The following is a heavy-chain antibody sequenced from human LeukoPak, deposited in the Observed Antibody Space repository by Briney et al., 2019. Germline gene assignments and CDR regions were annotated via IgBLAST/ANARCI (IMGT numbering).Heavy chain of an antibody. J-gene: IGHJ4*02. CDR1: GFTFSSYS. D-gene: IGHD2-21*02. Sequence: GGSLRLSCAASGFTFSSYSMNWVRQAPGKGLEWVSYISSSSSTIYYADSVKGRFTISRDNAKNSLYLQMNSLRAEDTAVYYCARPQEVYCGGDCYPAYWGQGTLVTVSS. CDR3: ARPQEVYCGGDCYPAY. V-gene: IGHV3-48*04. CDR2: ISSSSSTI.